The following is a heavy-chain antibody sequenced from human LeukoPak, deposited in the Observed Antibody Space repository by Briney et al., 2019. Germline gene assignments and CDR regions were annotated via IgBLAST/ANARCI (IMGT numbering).Heavy chain of an antibody. D-gene: IGHD6-13*01. Sequence: GGSLRLSCAASGFTFTTYWINWVRQAPGKGLEWVAVINQDGSEKYYVDSVKGRFTISRDNAENSLYLQMNSLRAEDTAVYYCAREGAAGLDYWGQGTLVTVSS. V-gene: IGHV3-7*03. J-gene: IGHJ4*02. CDR3: AREGAAGLDY. CDR2: INQDGSEK. CDR1: GFTFTTYW.